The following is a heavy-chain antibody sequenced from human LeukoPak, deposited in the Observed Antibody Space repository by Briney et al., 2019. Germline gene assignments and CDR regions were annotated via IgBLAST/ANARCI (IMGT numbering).Heavy chain of an antibody. Sequence: GGSLRLSCAASGFTFSSYEMNWVRQAPGKGLEWLSYISSSGSTIYYADSVKGRFTISRDNAKNSLYLQMNSLRAEDTAVYYCAKDTLRSAEGYFWGQGILVTVSS. D-gene: IGHD3-22*01. V-gene: IGHV3-48*03. CDR3: AKDTLRSAEGYF. CDR1: GFTFSSYE. J-gene: IGHJ4*02. CDR2: ISSSGSTI.